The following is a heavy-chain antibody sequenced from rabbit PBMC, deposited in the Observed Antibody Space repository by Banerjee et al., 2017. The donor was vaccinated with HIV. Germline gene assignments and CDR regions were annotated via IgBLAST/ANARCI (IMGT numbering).Heavy chain of an antibody. D-gene: IGHD6-1*01. CDR2: IYAGSSGST. CDR1: GFSLSIYE. V-gene: IGHV1S40*01. Sequence: QSLEESGGDLVKPGASLTLTCTASGFSLSIYEMCWVRQAPGKGLEWIACIYAGSSGSTYYANWAKGRFTISKTSSTTVTLQMTSLTAADTATYFCARTYAVYSAYGYAINLWGPGTSSPS. CDR3: ARTYAVYSAYGYAINL. J-gene: IGHJ4*01.